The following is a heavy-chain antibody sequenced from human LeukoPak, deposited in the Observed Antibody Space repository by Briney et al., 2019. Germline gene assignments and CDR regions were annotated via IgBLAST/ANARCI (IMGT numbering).Heavy chain of an antibody. D-gene: IGHD3-22*01. V-gene: IGHV1-69*04. CDR1: GYMFTSYK. J-gene: IGHJ4*02. CDR3: ARDGGKTYYDSSGYYWY. CDR2: IIPILGIA. Sequence: SVKVSCKASGYMFTSYKIHWVRQAPGQGLEWMGRIIPILGIANYAQKFQGRVTITADKSTGTAYMELSSLRSEDTAVYYCARDGGKTYYDSSGYYWYWGQGTLVTVSS.